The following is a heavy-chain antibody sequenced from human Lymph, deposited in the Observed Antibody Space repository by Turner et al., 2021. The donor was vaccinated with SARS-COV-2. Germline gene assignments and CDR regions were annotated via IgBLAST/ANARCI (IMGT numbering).Heavy chain of an antibody. CDR1: GFTFSSYS. J-gene: IGHJ6*02. CDR2: ISSSSSYI. CDR3: ARDLAPYYFYGMDV. V-gene: IGHV3-21*01. D-gene: IGHD3-3*02. Sequence: EVQLVESGGGLVKPGGSLRLYCAASGFTFSSYSMNWVRQAPGKGLEWVSSISSSSSYIYYADSVKGRFTISRDNAKNSLYLQMNSLRAEDTAVYYCARDLAPYYFYGMDVWGQGTTVTVSS.